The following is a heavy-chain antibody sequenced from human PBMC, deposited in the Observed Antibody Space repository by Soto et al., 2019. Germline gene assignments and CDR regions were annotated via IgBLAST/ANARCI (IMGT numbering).Heavy chain of an antibody. J-gene: IGHJ4*02. V-gene: IGHV1-2*04. Sequence: GASVKVSCKASGYTFTGYYMHWVRQAPGQGLEWMGWINPNSGGTNYAQKFQGWVTMTRDTSISTAYMELSRLRSDDTAVYYCARDLGYCSSTSCYIFDYWRQGTLVTVSS. CDR1: GYTFTGYY. CDR2: INPNSGGT. CDR3: ARDLGYCSSTSCYIFDY. D-gene: IGHD2-2*02.